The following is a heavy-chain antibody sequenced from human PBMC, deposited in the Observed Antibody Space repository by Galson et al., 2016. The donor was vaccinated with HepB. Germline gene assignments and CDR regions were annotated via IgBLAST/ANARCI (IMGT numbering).Heavy chain of an antibody. J-gene: IGHJ5*02. Sequence: SETLSLTCTVSSGSISTYYWSWIRQPAGKGLEWIGRIYTSGSTYYNPSLKSRVTMSVDTSKNHFSLKLTSVTAADTAIYYCARDAVGWSDWFDPWGQGTLVTVSS. CDR3: ARDAVGWSDWFDP. D-gene: IGHD2-15*01. CDR2: IYTSGST. V-gene: IGHV4-4*07. CDR1: SGSISTYY.